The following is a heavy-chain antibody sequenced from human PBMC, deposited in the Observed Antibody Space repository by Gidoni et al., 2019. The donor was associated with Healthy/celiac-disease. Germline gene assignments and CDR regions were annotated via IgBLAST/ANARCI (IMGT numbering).Heavy chain of an antibody. CDR2: ISSSSSYI. D-gene: IGHD3-10*01. CDR1: GFTFSSYS. J-gene: IGHJ4*02. CDR3: ARDIGTMVRGVIPYFDY. V-gene: IGHV3-21*01. Sequence: EVQLVESGGGLVKPGGSLRLSCAASGFTFSSYSMNWVRQAPGKGRAWVTSISSSSSYIYYADSVKGRFTISRDNAKNSLYLQMNSLRAEDTAVYYCARDIGTMVRGVIPYFDYWGQGTLVTVSS.